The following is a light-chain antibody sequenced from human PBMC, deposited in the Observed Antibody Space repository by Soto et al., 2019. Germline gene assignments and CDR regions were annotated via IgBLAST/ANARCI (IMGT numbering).Light chain of an antibody. CDR3: HQYYNWPRT. CDR1: QRVSTN. CDR2: RAS. Sequence: ETVMTQSPATLSVSPGERATLSCRASQRVSTNLAWYQQKPGQSPRLLIYRASTRATDIPARFSGSGSGTEFTLTISSLQSEDFAVYYCHQYYNWPRTFGQGTKVDIK. J-gene: IGKJ1*01. V-gene: IGKV3-15*01.